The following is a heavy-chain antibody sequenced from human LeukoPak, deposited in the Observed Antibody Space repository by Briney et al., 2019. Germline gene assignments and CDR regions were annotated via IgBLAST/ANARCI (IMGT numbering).Heavy chain of an antibody. CDR2: INWNGGST. V-gene: IGHV3-20*04. CDR1: GFTFDDYG. D-gene: IGHD2-8*01. J-gene: IGHJ6*03. CDR3: ARVLGCTNGVCPYYYYYYMDV. Sequence: GGSLRLSCVASGFTFDDYGMSWVRQAPGKGLEWVSGINWNGGSTGYADSVKGRFTISRDNAKNSLYLQMNSPRAEDTALYYCARVLGCTNGVCPYYYYYYMDVWGKGTTVTVSS.